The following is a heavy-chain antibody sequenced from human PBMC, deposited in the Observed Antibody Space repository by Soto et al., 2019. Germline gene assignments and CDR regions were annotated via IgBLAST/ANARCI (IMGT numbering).Heavy chain of an antibody. D-gene: IGHD6-19*01. CDR1: GFSFSDHY. V-gene: IGHV3-11*01. J-gene: IGHJ4*02. CDR2: ISRSSSTI. Sequence: GGSLRLSCAASGFSFSDHYMIWIRQAPGKGLEWVSHISRSSSTIYYADSVKGRFTISRDNAKNSLYLQMNSLRAEDTAVYYCARDPHGQWLPDYWGQGTLVTVSS. CDR3: ARDPHGQWLPDY.